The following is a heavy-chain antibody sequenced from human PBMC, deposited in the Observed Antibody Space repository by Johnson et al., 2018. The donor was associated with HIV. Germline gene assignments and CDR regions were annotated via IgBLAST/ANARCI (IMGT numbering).Heavy chain of an antibody. J-gene: IGHJ3*02. V-gene: IGHV3-11*04. CDR2: ITGSGTTI. Sequence: QVQLVESGGGLVKPGGSLRLSCAASGFIFSDYYMNWIRQAPGKGLEWVSYITGSGTTIYYADSVRGRFTISRDNAKNSLYLQMNSLRAEDTAVYYCHREYYSGDGFDIWGQGTRVTVSS. CDR1: GFIFSDYY. CDR3: HREYYSGDGFDI. D-gene: IGHD4-11*01.